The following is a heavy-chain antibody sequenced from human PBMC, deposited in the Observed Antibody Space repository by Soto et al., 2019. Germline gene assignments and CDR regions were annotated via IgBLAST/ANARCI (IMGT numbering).Heavy chain of an antibody. D-gene: IGHD2-15*01. Sequence: SQSLSLTCAISGDSFSSNGVAWNWIRQSQSRGLEWLGRTYYRSKWYNDYAVSVKSRITVNPDTSKNQFSLQLSSVTPEDTAVYYCARGKHSCIDVWGQGTMVTVSS. CDR2: TYYRSKWYN. CDR1: GDSFSSNGVA. CDR3: ARGKHSCIDV. J-gene: IGHJ3*01. V-gene: IGHV6-1*01.